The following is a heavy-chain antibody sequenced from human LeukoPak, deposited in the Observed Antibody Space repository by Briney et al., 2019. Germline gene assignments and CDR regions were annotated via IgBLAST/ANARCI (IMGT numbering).Heavy chain of an antibody. V-gene: IGHV4-59*01. CDR2: IYYIGST. CDR1: GGAISSYY. D-gene: IGHD3-3*01. J-gene: IGHJ6*02. Sequence: SETLSLTCTVSGGAISSYYWSWIRQPPGKGQEWIGSIYYIGSTNYNPSLKSRVTISVDTSKNQFSLKLSSVTAADTAVYYCARGVPPPYYDFWSGNYYYYGMDVWGQGTTVTVSS. CDR3: ARGVPPPYYDFWSGNYYYYGMDV.